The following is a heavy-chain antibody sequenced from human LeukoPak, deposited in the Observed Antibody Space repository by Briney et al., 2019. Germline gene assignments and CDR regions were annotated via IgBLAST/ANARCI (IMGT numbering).Heavy chain of an antibody. CDR1: GFTFDDSG. J-gene: IGHJ4*02. V-gene: IGHV3-11*06. CDR2: IRSSSSYT. CDR3: ARVESTRRDSLDY. Sequence: GGPLRLSCAASGFTFDDSGMSWIRQAPGKGLEWVSYIRSSSSYTNYADSVKGRFTISRDNAKKSLYLQMNSLRAEDTAVYYCARVESTRRDSLDYWGQGTLVTVSS. D-gene: IGHD5-24*01.